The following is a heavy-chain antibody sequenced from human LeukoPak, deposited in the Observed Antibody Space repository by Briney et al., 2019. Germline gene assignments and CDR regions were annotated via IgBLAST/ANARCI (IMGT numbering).Heavy chain of an antibody. Sequence: GGSLRLSCAASGFSVSYNYMSWVRQAPGKGLEWVSFIYSERTYYADSVKGRFTISRDNSKNTLYLQMNSLRAEDTAVHYCAKEITTTVTRTDYWGQGTLVTVSS. D-gene: IGHD4-17*01. CDR3: AKEITTTVTRTDY. CDR2: IYSERT. J-gene: IGHJ4*02. CDR1: GFSVSYNY. V-gene: IGHV3-53*01.